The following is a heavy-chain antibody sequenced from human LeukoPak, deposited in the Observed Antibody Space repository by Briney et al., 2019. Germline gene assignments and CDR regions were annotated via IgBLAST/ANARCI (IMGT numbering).Heavy chain of an antibody. CDR2: ISSSGSTI. D-gene: IGHD3-10*01. CDR1: GFTFSSYE. J-gene: IGHJ4*02. Sequence: PGGSLRLSCAASGFTFSSYEMNWVRQAPGKGLEWVSYISSSGSTIYYADSVKGRFTISRDNAKNSLYLQMNSPRAEDTAVYYCARDGGIWFGELKTPYYFDYWGQGTLVTVSS. V-gene: IGHV3-48*03. CDR3: ARDGGIWFGELKTPYYFDY.